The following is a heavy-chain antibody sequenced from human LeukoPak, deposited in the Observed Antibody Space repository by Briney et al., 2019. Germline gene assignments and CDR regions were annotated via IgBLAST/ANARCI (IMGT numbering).Heavy chain of an antibody. J-gene: IGHJ4*02. Sequence: SETLSLTCTVSGGSISSSSYYWGWIRQPPGKGLEWIGSIYYSGSTYYNPSLKSRVTISVDTSKNQFSLKLSSVTAADTAVYYCAREIWGSWGDYDFDYWGQGTLVTVSS. CDR1: GGSISSSSYY. D-gene: IGHD4-17*01. V-gene: IGHV4-39*07. CDR3: AREIWGSWGDYDFDY. CDR2: IYYSGST.